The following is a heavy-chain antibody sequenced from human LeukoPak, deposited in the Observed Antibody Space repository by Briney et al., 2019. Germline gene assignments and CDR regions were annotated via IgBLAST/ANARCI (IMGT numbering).Heavy chain of an antibody. J-gene: IGHJ4*02. V-gene: IGHV1-46*01. CDR1: GYTFTPYS. Sequence: ASLKVSCKASGYTFTPYSMHWVRQAPGHGLEWMGVINPSGGSTNYAQKFQGRVTVTRDTSTSTVYMDLSSLRSEDTAVYYCAREQVAGSRSFDYWGQGTLVTVSS. CDR2: INPSGGST. CDR3: AREQVAGSRSFDY. D-gene: IGHD2-2*01.